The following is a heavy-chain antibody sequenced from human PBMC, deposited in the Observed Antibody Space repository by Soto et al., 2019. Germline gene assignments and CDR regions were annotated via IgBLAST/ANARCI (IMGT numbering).Heavy chain of an antibody. J-gene: IGHJ4*02. CDR2: ISYDGSNK. CDR3: ARDFALMVRGVIPPVALDY. D-gene: IGHD3-10*01. CDR1: GFTFSSYA. Sequence: QVQLVESGGGVVQPGRSLRLSCAASGFTFSSYAMHWVRQAPGKGLEWVAVISYDGSNKYYADSVKGRFTISRDNSKNTLYLQMNSLRAEDTAVYYCARDFALMVRGVIPPVALDYWGQGTLVTVSS. V-gene: IGHV3-30-3*01.